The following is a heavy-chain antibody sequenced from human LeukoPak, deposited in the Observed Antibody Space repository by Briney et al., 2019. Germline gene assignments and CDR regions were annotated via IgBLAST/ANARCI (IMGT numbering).Heavy chain of an antibody. J-gene: IGHJ4*02. CDR1: GGSISNYY. V-gene: IGHV4-59*08. CDR3: ARHGDYNDRRTPDFDY. Sequence: SETLSLTCTVSGGSISNYYWSWIRHPPGKGLEWIAYISYSGSTNYNPSLKSRVAISVDTSKNQFSLKLSSVTAADTAVYYCARHGDYNDRRTPDFDYWGQGTLVTVPS. D-gene: IGHD3-22*01. CDR2: ISYSGST.